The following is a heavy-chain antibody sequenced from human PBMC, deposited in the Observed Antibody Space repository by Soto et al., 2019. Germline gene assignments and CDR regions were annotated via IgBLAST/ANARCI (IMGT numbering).Heavy chain of an antibody. J-gene: IGHJ4*02. V-gene: IGHV2-5*02. CDR1: GLSLSTSGVG. CDR2: IYWDDDK. Sequence: QITLKESGPTLVKPTQPLTLTCIFSGLSLSTSGVGVAWIRQPPGKALEWLALIYWDDDKRYSPSLKSKLTITKDTSKNQVVLTMTNMDPVDTATYYCAHLGRITGTADYWGQVTLVTVSS. D-gene: IGHD1-7*01. CDR3: AHLGRITGTADY.